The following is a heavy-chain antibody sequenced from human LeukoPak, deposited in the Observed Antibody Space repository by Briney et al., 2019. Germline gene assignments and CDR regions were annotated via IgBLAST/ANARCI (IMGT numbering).Heavy chain of an antibody. Sequence: ASVKVSCKASGGTFSSYAISWVRQAPGQGLEWMGGIIPIFGTANSTQKFQGRVTITPDESRRTACMELSSLRCEDTAVYYCARPSDIVGATTALRYWGQGTLVTVSS. J-gene: IGHJ4*02. CDR2: IIPIFGTA. V-gene: IGHV1-69*13. CDR3: ARPSDIVGATTALRY. CDR1: GGTFSSYA. D-gene: IGHD1-26*01.